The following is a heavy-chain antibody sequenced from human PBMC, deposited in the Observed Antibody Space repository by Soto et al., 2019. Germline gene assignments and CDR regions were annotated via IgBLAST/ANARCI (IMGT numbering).Heavy chain of an antibody. V-gene: IGHV1-18*01. CDR2: ISGFNGNT. J-gene: IGHJ4*02. CDR1: GYTFSRYG. D-gene: IGHD6-13*01. Sequence: QVQLVQSGAEVKKPGASVRVSCKASGYTFSRYGISWVRQAPGQGLEWMGWISGFNGNTKESEKLQGRVTLTTATAANKAHMELRGLRSDDTAVYYCARASAYSTPWSFDNCGQGTLVTVSA. CDR3: ARASAYSTPWSFDN.